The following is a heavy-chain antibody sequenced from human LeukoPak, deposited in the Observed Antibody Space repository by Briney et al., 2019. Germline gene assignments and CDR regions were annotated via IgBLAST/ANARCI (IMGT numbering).Heavy chain of an antibody. D-gene: IGHD3-10*01. J-gene: IGHJ4*02. V-gene: IGHV3-23*01. Sequence: GGSLRLSCAASGSMFSSYAMSWVRQAPGKGLEWVSAISGSGGSTYYADSVKGRFTISRDNSRNTLSLQMSSLRAEDTAVYYCAKGHYYGSGSLDYWGQGTLVTVSS. CDR1: GSMFSSYA. CDR2: ISGSGGST. CDR3: AKGHYYGSGSLDY.